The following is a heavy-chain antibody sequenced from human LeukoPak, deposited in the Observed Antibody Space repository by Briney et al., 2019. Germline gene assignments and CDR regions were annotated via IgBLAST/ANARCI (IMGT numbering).Heavy chain of an antibody. V-gene: IGHV4-38-2*02. CDR1: GTSISYSGYY. CDR3: AREAPGLDY. CDR2: IYQKGTT. Sequence: SETLSLTCTVSGTSISYSGYYWVWIRHSAATGLEWIGSIYQKGTTYYNPSLRSRVTISIDMSKNQFSLTLISVTAADTAVYYCAREAPGLDYWGQGTLVTVSS. J-gene: IGHJ4*02.